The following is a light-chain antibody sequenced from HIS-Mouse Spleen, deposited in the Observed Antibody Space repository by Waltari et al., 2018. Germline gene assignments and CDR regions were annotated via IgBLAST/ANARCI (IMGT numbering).Light chain of an antibody. V-gene: IGLV2-14*01. J-gene: IGLJ2*01. CDR3: SSYTSSSTVV. CDR2: EVS. Sequence: QSALTQPASVSGSPGQSITISCTGTSSDVGGYNYVSWYQQHPGKAPKRIFYEVSNRPSGVSNRFSGSKSGNTASLTISGLQAEDEADYYCSSYTSSSTVVFGGGTKLTVL. CDR1: SSDVGGYNY.